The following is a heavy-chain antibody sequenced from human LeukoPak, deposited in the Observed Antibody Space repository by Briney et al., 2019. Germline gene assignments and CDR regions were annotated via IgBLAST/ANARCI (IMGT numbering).Heavy chain of an antibody. CDR2: ISYDGSNK. V-gene: IGHV3-30*03. J-gene: IGHJ6*02. Sequence: GGSLRLSCAASGFTFSSYGMHWVRQAPGKGLQWVAVISYDGSNKYYADSVKGRFTISRDNSKNTLYLQMNSLRAEDTAVYYCATDSGQWLVKGMDVWGQGTTVTVCS. D-gene: IGHD6-19*01. CDR3: ATDSGQWLVKGMDV. CDR1: GFTFSSYG.